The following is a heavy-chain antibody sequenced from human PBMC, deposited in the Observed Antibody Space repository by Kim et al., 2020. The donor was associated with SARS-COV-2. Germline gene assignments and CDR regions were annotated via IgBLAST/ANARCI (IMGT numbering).Heavy chain of an antibody. Sequence: GGSLRLSCAASGFTFSDYYMSWIRQAPGKGLEWVSYISSSGSTIYYADSVKGRFTISRDNAKNSLYLQMNSLRAEDTAVYYCAREGSSSWYYYYYMDVWGKGTTVTVSS. V-gene: IGHV3-11*01. CDR3: AREGSSSWYYYYYMDV. D-gene: IGHD6-13*01. J-gene: IGHJ6*03. CDR1: GFTFSDYY. CDR2: ISSSGSTI.